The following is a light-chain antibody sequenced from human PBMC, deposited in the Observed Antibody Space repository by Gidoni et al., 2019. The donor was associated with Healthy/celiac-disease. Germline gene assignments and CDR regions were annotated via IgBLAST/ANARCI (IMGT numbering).Light chain of an antibody. Sequence: DIVLTQSPGTLSLSPVERATLSCRASQSVSSSYLDWYQQKPGQAPRLLIYGASSRATGIPDRFSGSGSGTDFTITISRLEPEDFAVYYCQQYGSSPLTFGGGTKVEIK. J-gene: IGKJ4*01. CDR3: QQYGSSPLT. V-gene: IGKV3-20*01. CDR2: GAS. CDR1: QSVSSSY.